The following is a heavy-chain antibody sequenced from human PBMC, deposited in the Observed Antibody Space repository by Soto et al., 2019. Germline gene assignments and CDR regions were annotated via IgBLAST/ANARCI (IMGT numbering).Heavy chain of an antibody. CDR1: GYTFTSYG. CDR2: ISAYDGNT. CDR3: ARGGYYDSSGPRNYYYYGMNV. Sequence: ASVKVSCKASGYTFTSYGINWVRQAPGQGLEWLGWISAYDGNTNYAQILQGRVSMTTDTSTNTAYMEVRSLRSDDTAVYYCARGGYYDSSGPRNYYYYGMNVWG. J-gene: IGHJ6*02. V-gene: IGHV1-18*01. D-gene: IGHD3-22*01.